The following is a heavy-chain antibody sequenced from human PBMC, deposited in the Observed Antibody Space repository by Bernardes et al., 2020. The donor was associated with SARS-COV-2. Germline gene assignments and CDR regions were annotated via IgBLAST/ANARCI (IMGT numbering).Heavy chain of an antibody. CDR2: IHHSGDT. J-gene: IGHJ4*02. Sequence: SETLSLTCTVSGGSISSDTYTWGWIRQPPGKGLELIGSIHHSGDTFYNSSLKSRIIMSIDTSKSQFSLNLTSVTAEEKAVYYCTSLSTDYNNDWGQGTLVTVSS. V-gene: IGHV4-39*01. CDR1: GGSISSDTYT. CDR3: TSLSTDYNND. D-gene: IGHD4-4*01.